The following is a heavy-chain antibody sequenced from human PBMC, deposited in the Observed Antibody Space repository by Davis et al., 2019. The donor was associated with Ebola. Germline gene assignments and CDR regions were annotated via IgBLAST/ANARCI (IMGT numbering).Heavy chain of an antibody. CDR2: IISIFGTA. J-gene: IGHJ5*02. V-gene: IGHV1-69*13. D-gene: IGHD6-19*01. CDR3: ARDSSGWYNTNWFDP. CDR1: GGTFSSYA. Sequence: SVKVSCKASGGTFSSYAISWVRQAPGQGLEWMGGIISIFGTANYAQKFQGRVTITADESTSTAYMELSSLRSEDTAVYYCARDSSGWYNTNWFDPWGQGTLVTVSS.